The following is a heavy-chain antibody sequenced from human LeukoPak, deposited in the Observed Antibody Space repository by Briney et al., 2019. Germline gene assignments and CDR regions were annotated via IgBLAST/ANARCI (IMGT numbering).Heavy chain of an antibody. Sequence: GGSLRLSCAASGFTFSSYWMSWIRKAPGQGLGLVANIKKDGSEKYYVDSVKGRFTISRDNAKNSLYLQMNSLRAEDTAVYYCARTDWIYAFDIWGQGTMVTVSS. CDR1: GFTFSSYW. CDR2: IKKDGSEK. CDR3: ARTDWIYAFDI. J-gene: IGHJ3*02. D-gene: IGHD1-1*01. V-gene: IGHV3-7*01.